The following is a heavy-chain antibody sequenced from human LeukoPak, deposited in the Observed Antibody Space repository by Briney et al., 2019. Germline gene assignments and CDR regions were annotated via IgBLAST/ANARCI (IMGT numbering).Heavy chain of an antibody. D-gene: IGHD6-13*01. V-gene: IGHV5-51*01. CDR2: VHPGDSDI. Sequence: GESLKISCKGSGYTFTSYWIGWVRQMPGKGVEWIGSVHPGDSDIRYSPSFQGQVTISADKSISTAYLPWSSLRAPDTAMYYCARWAGYSISWHYFNYWGQGTLVTVSS. CDR3: ARWAGYSISWHYFNY. J-gene: IGHJ4*02. CDR1: GYTFTSYW.